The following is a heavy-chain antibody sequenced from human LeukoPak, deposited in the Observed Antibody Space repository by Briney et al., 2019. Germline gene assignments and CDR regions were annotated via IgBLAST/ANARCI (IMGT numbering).Heavy chain of an antibody. CDR2: ITPIFGTA. V-gene: IGHV1-69*05. CDR1: GGTFSSYA. CDR3: ARVSSGWYSPSSAFDI. D-gene: IGHD6-19*01. Sequence: GSSVKVSCKASGGTFSSYAISWVRQAPGQGLEWMGGITPIFGTANYAQKFQGRVTITTDESTSTAYMELSSLRSEDTAVYYCARVSSGWYSPSSAFDIWGQGTMVTVSS. J-gene: IGHJ3*02.